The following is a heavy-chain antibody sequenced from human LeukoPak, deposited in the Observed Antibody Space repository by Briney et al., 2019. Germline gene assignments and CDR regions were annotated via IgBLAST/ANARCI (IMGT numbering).Heavy chain of an antibody. CDR2: INHSGST. Sequence: SETLSLTCAVYGGSFSGYYWSWIRQPPGKGLEWIGEINHSGSTNYNPSLKSRVTISVDTSKNQFSLKLSSVTAADTAVYYCARGLVAAAGPIDYWGQGTLVTVSS. D-gene: IGHD6-13*01. CDR1: GGSFSGYY. J-gene: IGHJ4*02. CDR3: ARGLVAAAGPIDY. V-gene: IGHV4-34*01.